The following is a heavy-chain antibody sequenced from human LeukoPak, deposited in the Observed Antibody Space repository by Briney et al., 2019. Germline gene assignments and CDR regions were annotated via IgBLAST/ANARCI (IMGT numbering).Heavy chain of an antibody. D-gene: IGHD3-10*01. CDR2: INHSGST. CDR1: GGSFSGYY. Sequence: SETLSLTCAVYGGSFSGYYWSWIRQPPGKGLEWIGEINHSGSTNYNPSLTSRVTISVDTSKNQFSLKLSSVTAADTAVYYCARAGINQELVTAFDIWGQGTMVTVSS. V-gene: IGHV4-34*01. J-gene: IGHJ3*02. CDR3: ARAGINQELVTAFDI.